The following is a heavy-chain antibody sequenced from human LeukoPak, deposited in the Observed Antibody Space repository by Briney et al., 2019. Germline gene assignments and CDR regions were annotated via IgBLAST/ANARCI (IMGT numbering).Heavy chain of an antibody. CDR3: AREGGIVGALDY. Sequence: ASVQVSCKASGYTFTSYCISWVRQPPGQGLQGMGWIKGYNGDTNYAQKFQGKVTMTTDTSTSTAYMELRSLRSDDTAVYYCAREGGIVGALDYWGQGTLVTVSS. CDR1: GYTFTSYC. CDR2: IKGYNGDT. J-gene: IGHJ4*02. V-gene: IGHV1-18*01. D-gene: IGHD1-26*01.